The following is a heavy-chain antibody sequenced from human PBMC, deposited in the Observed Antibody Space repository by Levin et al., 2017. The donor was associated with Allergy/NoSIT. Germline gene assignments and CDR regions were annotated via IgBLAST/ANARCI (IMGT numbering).Heavy chain of an antibody. D-gene: IGHD3-10*01. J-gene: IGHJ4*02. CDR2: IIPILGIA. V-gene: IGHV1-69*02. CDR3: ARTMVRGVLDY. Sequence: KISCQASGGTFSSYTISWVRQAPGQGLEWMGRIIPILGIANYAQKFQGRVTITADKSTSTAYMELSSLRSEDTAVYYCARTMVRGVLDYWGQGTLVTVSS. CDR1: GGTFSSYT.